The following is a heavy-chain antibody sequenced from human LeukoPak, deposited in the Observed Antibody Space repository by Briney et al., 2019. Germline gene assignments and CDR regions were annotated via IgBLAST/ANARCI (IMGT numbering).Heavy chain of an antibody. CDR2: INPNSGGT. CDR3: ARDRPYYYDSSGYYPGGL. J-gene: IGHJ4*02. V-gene: IGHV1-2*02. Sequence: ASVKVSCKASGYTSTGYYMHWVRQAPGQGLEWMGWINPNSGGTNYAQKFQGRVTMTRDTSISTAYMELSRLRSDDTAVYYCARDRPYYYDSSGYYPGGLWGQGTLVTVSS. CDR1: GYTSTGYY. D-gene: IGHD3-22*01.